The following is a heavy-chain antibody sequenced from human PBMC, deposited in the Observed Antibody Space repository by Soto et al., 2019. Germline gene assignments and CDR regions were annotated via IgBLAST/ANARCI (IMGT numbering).Heavy chain of an antibody. V-gene: IGHV3-30*03. CDR3: AMDLYGGSSRFDF. CDR1: GFTFSSNG. CDR2: ISSDGSNK. J-gene: IGHJ4*02. Sequence: QVKLVESGGGVVQPGRSLRLSCAASGFTFSSNGIHWVRQAPGKGLEWVAVISSDGSNKYYADSVKGRFTISRDNSKNTLYLQMNSLRAEDTAVYYCAMDLYGGSSRFDFWGQGTLVTVSS. D-gene: IGHD2-15*01.